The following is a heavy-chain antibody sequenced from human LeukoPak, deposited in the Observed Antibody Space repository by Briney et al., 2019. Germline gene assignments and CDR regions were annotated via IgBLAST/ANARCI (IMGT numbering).Heavy chain of an antibody. Sequence: SETLSLTCAVYGGSLSGYYWSWIRQPPGKGLEWIGEINHSGSTNYNPSLKSRVTISIDTSKNQFSLKLSSVTAADTAVYYCASLGWVAAAGANWFDPWGQGTLVTVSS. V-gene: IGHV4-34*01. CDR3: ASLGWVAAAGANWFDP. CDR1: GGSLSGYY. CDR2: INHSGST. J-gene: IGHJ5*02. D-gene: IGHD6-13*01.